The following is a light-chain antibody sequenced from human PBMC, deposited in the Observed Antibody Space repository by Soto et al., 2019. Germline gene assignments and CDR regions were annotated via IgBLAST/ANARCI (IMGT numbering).Light chain of an antibody. CDR3: CAYGGSSQLVV. V-gene: IGLV2-8*01. Sequence: QSALTQPPSASGSPGQSVTISCTGTTSDVGGYDYSFCYQQHPGEATKLMIYEVSKRPPAVPDRFSGCKSGSTSSLTVSGLQADGEDDYYCCAYGGSSQLVVFGGGTKLTVL. CDR2: EVS. J-gene: IGLJ2*01. CDR1: TSDVGGYDY.